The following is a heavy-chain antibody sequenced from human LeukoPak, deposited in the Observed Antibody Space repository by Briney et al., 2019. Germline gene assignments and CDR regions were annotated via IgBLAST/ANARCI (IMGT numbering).Heavy chain of an antibody. J-gene: IGHJ5*02. CDR3: ARGGIAAAGEFDP. V-gene: IGHV1-69*06. CDR1: GGTFSSYA. Sequence: SVKVSCKASGGTFSSYAISWVRQAPGQGLEWMGGIIPIFGTANYAQKFQGRVTITADKSTSTAYMEQSSLRSEDTAVYYCARGGIAAAGEFDPWGQGTLVTVSS. CDR2: IIPIFGTA. D-gene: IGHD6-13*01.